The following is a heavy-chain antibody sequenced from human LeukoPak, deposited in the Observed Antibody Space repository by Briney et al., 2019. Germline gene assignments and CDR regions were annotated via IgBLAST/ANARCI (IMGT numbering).Heavy chain of an antibody. CDR2: ISDDGTRK. Sequence: GRSLRLSCAASGFTFSSYAMHWARQAPGKGLEWVAVISDDGTRKYYADSVKGRFTISRDNSKNTLFLQMNTLRPGDTAVCYCAREGGNYAFDIWGQGTMVTVSS. J-gene: IGHJ3*02. V-gene: IGHV3-30*04. D-gene: IGHD4-11*01. CDR1: GFTFSSYA. CDR3: AREGGNYAFDI.